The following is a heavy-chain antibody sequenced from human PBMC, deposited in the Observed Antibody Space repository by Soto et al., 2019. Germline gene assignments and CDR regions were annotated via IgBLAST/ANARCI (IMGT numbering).Heavy chain of an antibody. V-gene: IGHV1-8*01. Sequence: ASVKVSCKASGYTFTSYDINWVRQATGQGLEWMGWMNPNSGNTGYAQKFQGRVTMTRNTSISTAYMELSSLRSEDTAVYYCARASKYDFWSGYYLHYYYMDGWGKGTTVTVSS. D-gene: IGHD3-3*01. CDR2: MNPNSGNT. CDR1: GYTFTSYD. J-gene: IGHJ6*03. CDR3: ARASKYDFWSGYYLHYYYMDG.